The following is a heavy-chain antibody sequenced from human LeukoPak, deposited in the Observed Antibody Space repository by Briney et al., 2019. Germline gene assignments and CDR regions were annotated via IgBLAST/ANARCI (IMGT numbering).Heavy chain of an antibody. CDR2: INHSGST. D-gene: IGHD6-19*01. V-gene: IGHV4-34*01. CDR1: GGSFSGYY. Sequence: SETLSLTCAVYGGSFSGYYWSWIRQPPGKGLEWIGEINHSGSTNYNPSLKSRVTISVDTSKNQFSLKLSSVTAADTAVYYCAGGYSSGWYPGAFDIWGQGTMVTVSS. J-gene: IGHJ3*02. CDR3: AGGYSSGWYPGAFDI.